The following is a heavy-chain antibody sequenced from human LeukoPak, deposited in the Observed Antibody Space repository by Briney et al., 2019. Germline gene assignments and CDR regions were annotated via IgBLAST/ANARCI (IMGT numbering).Heavy chain of an antibody. Sequence: ASVKVSCEASGYTFTSCTISWVRQAPGQALEWMGWISTYTRNTNYAQNLQGRVTMTTDTSTTTAYMELRNLRSDDTAVYYCARLHSSGYYYWGQGTLVTVSS. D-gene: IGHD3-22*01. V-gene: IGHV1-18*04. J-gene: IGHJ4*02. CDR2: ISTYTRNT. CDR3: ARLHSSGYYY. CDR1: GYTFTSCT.